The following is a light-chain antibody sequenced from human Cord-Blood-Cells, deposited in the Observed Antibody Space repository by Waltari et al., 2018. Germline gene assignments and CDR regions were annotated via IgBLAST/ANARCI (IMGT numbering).Light chain of an antibody. CDR2: AVS. J-gene: IGLJ1*01. CDR1: SSDVGGYNY. V-gene: IGLV2-11*01. Sequence: QSALTQPRSVSGSPGQSVTISCTGTSSDVGGYNYVSWYQQHPGKAPQLMTYAVSKRPSGVPDRFSGSKSGNTASLTISGLQAEDEADYYCCSYAGSYVFGTGTKVTVL. CDR3: CSYAGSYV.